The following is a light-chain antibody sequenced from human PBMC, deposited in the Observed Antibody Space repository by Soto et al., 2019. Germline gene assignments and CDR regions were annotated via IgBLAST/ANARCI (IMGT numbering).Light chain of an antibody. CDR2: LNNDGSH. CDR1: SGHSSYT. V-gene: IGLV4-69*02. J-gene: IGLJ2*01. Sequence: QPVLTQSPSASASLGASVRLTCTLSSGHSSYTIAWHQQQPEKGPRHLMTLNNDGSHSKGDVIPDRFSGSSSGAERYLTISSLQSEDAADYYCQTWGTGYLLFGGGTKVTVL. CDR3: QTWGTGYLL.